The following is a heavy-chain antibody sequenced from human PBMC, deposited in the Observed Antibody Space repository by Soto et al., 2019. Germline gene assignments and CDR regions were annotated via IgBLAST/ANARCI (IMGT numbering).Heavy chain of an antibody. D-gene: IGHD3-9*01. CDR2: TRNKPNSYTT. V-gene: IGHV3-72*01. CDR3: ARAGYYNGHWASDI. Sequence: PGGSLRLSCAVSGFTFSDYYMDWVRQAPGKGLERVGRTRNKPNSYTTEYAASVKGRFTVSRDDSNNLLYLQMNSLKTEDTAVYYCARAGYYNGHWASDIWGQGTMVTVSS. CDR1: GFTFSDYY. J-gene: IGHJ3*02.